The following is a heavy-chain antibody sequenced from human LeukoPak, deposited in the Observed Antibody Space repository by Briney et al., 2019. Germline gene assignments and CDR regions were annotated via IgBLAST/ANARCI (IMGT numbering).Heavy chain of an antibody. CDR2: LSTSGTNT. D-gene: IGHD2-2*01. V-gene: IGHV3-23*01. J-gene: IGHJ2*01. CDR3: AKAPANYWYFDL. Sequence: GGSLRLSCAASGFTLSSYVMSWVRQAPGKGLEWVSTLSTSGTNTYYGDSVKGRFAISRDNSKNTLYLQMNSLRAEDTAVYYCAKAPANYWYFDLWGRGTLVTVSS. CDR1: GFTLSSYV.